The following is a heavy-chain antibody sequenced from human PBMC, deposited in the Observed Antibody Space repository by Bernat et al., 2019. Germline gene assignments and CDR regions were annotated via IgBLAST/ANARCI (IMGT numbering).Heavy chain of an antibody. CDR2: ISYDGSNK. CDR3: ARDQGQLWPARKSNYYYYGMDV. Sequence: QVQLVESGGGVVQPGRSLRLSCAASGFTFSSYAMHCVRQAPGKGLEWVAVISYDGSNKYYADSVKGRFTISRDNSKNTLYLQMNSLRAEDTAVYYCARDQGQLWPARKSNYYYYGMDVWGQGTTVTVSS. J-gene: IGHJ6*02. D-gene: IGHD5-18*01. V-gene: IGHV3-30-3*01. CDR1: GFTFSSYA.